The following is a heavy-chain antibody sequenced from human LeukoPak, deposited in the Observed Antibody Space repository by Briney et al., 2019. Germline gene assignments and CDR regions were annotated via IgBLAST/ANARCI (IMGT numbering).Heavy chain of an antibody. CDR1: GFTFDDYA. CDR2: ISWNSGSI. V-gene: IGHV3-9*01. Sequence: GGSLRLSCAASGFTFDDYAMHWVRQAPGKGLEWVSGISWNSGSIGYADSVKGRFTISRDNSKNTLYLQMNSLRAEDTAVYYCARGGPYQPLDYWGQGTLVTVSS. D-gene: IGHD2-2*01. J-gene: IGHJ4*02. CDR3: ARGGPYQPLDY.